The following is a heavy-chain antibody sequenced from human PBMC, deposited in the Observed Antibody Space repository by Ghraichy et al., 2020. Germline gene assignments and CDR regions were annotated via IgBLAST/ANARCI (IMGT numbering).Heavy chain of an antibody. CDR1: DGFINTNYW. V-gene: IGHV4-4*02. CDR2: ISQSGFT. Sequence: SETLSLTCAVSDGFINTNYWLSWVRQPPGKGLEWIGEISQSGFTKYNPSLRSRIFMSIDKSKSQISLEVTFVTAADTAVYYCVRGENFVWDFRGQGTLVAVSS. J-gene: IGHJ4*02. D-gene: IGHD1-7*01. CDR3: VRGENFVWDF.